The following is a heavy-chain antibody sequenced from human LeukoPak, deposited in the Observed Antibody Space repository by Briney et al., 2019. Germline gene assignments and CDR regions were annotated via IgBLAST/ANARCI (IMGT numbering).Heavy chain of an antibody. CDR2: ISGSGGSK. CDR1: GFTFSNYG. CDR3: AKRYPVQYYLDY. J-gene: IGHJ4*02. D-gene: IGHD4-11*01. Sequence: GGSLRLSCAAAGFTFSNYGMSWVRQAPGKGLEWVSSISGSGGSKDYADSVKGRFTISRDNSKNTLYLQMNSLRAEDTAVYYCAKRYPVQYYLDYWGQGTLVTVSS. V-gene: IGHV3-23*01.